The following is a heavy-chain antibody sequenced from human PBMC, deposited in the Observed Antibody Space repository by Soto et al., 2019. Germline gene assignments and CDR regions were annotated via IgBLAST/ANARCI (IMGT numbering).Heavy chain of an antibody. CDR3: AREGTGYYDILTGYSYFDY. J-gene: IGHJ4*02. CDR1: GDSVSSGSSY. D-gene: IGHD3-9*01. Sequence: SETLSLTCTVSGDSVSSGSSYWSWIRQPPGKGLEWIGYIYYSGSTNYNPSLKSRVTISVDTSKNQFSLKLSSVTAADTAVYYCAREGTGYYDILTGYSYFDYWGQGTLVTVSS. CDR2: IYYSGST. V-gene: IGHV4-61*01.